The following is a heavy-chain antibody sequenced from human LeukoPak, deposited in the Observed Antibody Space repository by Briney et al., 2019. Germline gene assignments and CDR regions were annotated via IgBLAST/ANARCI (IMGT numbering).Heavy chain of an antibody. D-gene: IGHD6-19*01. CDR1: GFTVSSNY. CDR2: IYSGGST. Sequence: GGSLRLSCASSGFTVSSNYMSWVRQAPGKGLEWVSVIYSGGSTYYADSVKGRFTISRDNSKNTLYLQMNGLRAEDTAVYYCARDRMGGIAVDPFDYWGQGTLVTVSS. V-gene: IGHV3-66*01. CDR3: ARDRMGGIAVDPFDY. J-gene: IGHJ4*02.